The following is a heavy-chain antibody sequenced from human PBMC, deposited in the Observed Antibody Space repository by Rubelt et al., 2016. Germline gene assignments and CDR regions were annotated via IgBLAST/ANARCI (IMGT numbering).Heavy chain of an antibody. J-gene: IGHJ4*02. V-gene: IGHV3-53*01. D-gene: IGHD3-22*01. CDR3: TTDYYDSSGYEN. CDR2: SGGST. Sequence: SGGSTYYADSVKGRFTISRDNSKNTLYLQMNSLKTEDTAVYYCTTDYYDSSGYENWGQGTLVTVSS.